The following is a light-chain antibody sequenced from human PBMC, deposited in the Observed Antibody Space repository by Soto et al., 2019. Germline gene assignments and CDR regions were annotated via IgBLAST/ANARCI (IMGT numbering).Light chain of an antibody. CDR1: SSNIGAGYD. J-gene: IGLJ2*01. CDR3: QSYDSSLSVV. V-gene: IGLV1-40*01. Sequence: QSVLTQPPSVSGAPGQRVTISCTGSSSNIGAGYDVHWYQQLPGTAPKLLIYDNINRPSGVPDRFSGSKSGTSVSLAITGLQTEDEADYYCQSYDSSLSVVFGGGTKVTVL. CDR2: DNI.